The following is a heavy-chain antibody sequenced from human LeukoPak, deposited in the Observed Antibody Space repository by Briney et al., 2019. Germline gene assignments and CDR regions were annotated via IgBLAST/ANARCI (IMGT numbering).Heavy chain of an antibody. Sequence: ASVKVSCKASGYTFTSYYMHWVRQAPGQGLEWMGIINPSGGSTSYAQKFQGRVTMTRDTSTSTVYMELSSLRSEDTAVYYCAREMYSGSYLSYFDYWGQGTLVTVSS. CDR3: AREMYSGSYLSYFDY. CDR2: INPSGGST. J-gene: IGHJ4*02. CDR1: GYTFTSYY. V-gene: IGHV1-46*01. D-gene: IGHD1-26*01.